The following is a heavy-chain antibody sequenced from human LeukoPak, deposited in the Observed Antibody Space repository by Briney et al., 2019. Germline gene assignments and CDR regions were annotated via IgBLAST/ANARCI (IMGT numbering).Heavy chain of an antibody. J-gene: IGHJ5*02. CDR3: ARTLGYCSSTSCYRRFDP. CDR2: IYHSGST. Sequence: PSETLSLTCTVSGGSISSYYWGWIRQPPGKGLEWIGSIYHSGSTYYNPSLKSRVTISVDTSKNQFSLKLSSVTAADTAVYYCARTLGYCSSTSCYRRFDPWGQGTLVTVSS. CDR1: GGSISSYY. V-gene: IGHV4-38-2*02. D-gene: IGHD2-2*01.